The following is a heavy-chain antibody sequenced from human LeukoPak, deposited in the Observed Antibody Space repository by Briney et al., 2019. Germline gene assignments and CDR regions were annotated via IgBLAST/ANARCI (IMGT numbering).Heavy chain of an antibody. Sequence: SHTLSLIRPVYGGSFSGDCWSWIRQPPGKGLEWIGEINHSGSTNYNPSLKSRVTISVDTSKNQFSLKLSSVTAADTAVYYCANTETPKKKKRYYYGSGSYSIDYWGQGTLVTVSS. J-gene: IGHJ4*02. CDR2: INHSGST. V-gene: IGHV4-34*01. CDR3: ANTETPKKKKRYYYGSGSYSIDY. D-gene: IGHD3-10*01. CDR1: GGSFSGDC.